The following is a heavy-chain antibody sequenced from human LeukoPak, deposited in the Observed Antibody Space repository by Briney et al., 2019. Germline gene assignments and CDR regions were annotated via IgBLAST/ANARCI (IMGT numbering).Heavy chain of an antibody. V-gene: IGHV4-59*01. D-gene: IGHD6-13*01. Sequence: SETLSLTCTVSGGSISSYYWSWIRQPPGKGLEWIAYIYYSGSTNYNPSLKSRVTISVDTSKNQFSLKLSSVTAADTAVYYCARVARLGYSSSWDTLVPTPYYYYYMDVWGKGTTVTVSS. J-gene: IGHJ6*03. CDR1: GGSISSYY. CDR2: IYYSGST. CDR3: ARVARLGYSSSWDTLVPTPYYYYYMDV.